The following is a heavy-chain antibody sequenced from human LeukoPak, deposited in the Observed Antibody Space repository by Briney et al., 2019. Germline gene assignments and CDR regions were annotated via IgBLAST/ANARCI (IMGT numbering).Heavy chain of an antibody. V-gene: IGHV5-10-1*01. CDR1: RYSFTTYW. D-gene: IGHD3-16*01. CDR3: AKWGAGGDFDV. J-gene: IGHJ3*01. CDR2: IYPSDSYT. Sequence: GVSLPISCQGSRYSFTTYWISWVRQMPGKAPEWMGRIYPSDSYTNYSPPFQGHVTISADTSISTAYLKWSSLKASDTAMYYCAKWGAGGDFDVWGQGTMVTVSS.